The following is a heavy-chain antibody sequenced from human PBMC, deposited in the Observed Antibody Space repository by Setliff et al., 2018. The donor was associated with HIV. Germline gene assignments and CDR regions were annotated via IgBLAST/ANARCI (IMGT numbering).Heavy chain of an antibody. Sequence: GESLKISCKGSGYSFTSYWISWVRQAPGKGLEWVSYISKSGDYSNYADSVRGRFTISRDNAKNSLYLQMSSLRAEDTAVYYCAMSPYSSGLFDYWGQGTLVTVSS. J-gene: IGHJ4*02. CDR3: AMSPYSSGLFDY. D-gene: IGHD6-19*01. CDR2: ISKSGDYS. CDR1: GYSFTSYW. V-gene: IGHV3-11*06.